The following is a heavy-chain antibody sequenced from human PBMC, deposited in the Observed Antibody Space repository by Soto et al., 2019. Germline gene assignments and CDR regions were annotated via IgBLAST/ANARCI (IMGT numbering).Heavy chain of an antibody. CDR1: GFTFTSSA. CDR2: IVVGSGNT. J-gene: IGHJ6*02. V-gene: IGHV1-58*01. Sequence: SVKVSCKASGFTFTSSAVQWVRQARGQRLEWIGWIVVGSGNTNYAQKFQERVTITRDMSTSTAYMELSSLKSEDTAVYYCAADPHYYDSSGYYYGYYYYGMDVWGQGTTVTVSS. D-gene: IGHD3-22*01. CDR3: AADPHYYDSSGYYYGYYYYGMDV.